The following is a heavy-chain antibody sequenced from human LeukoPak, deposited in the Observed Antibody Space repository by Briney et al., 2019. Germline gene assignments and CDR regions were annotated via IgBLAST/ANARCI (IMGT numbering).Heavy chain of an antibody. CDR1: GESFSGYY. CDR2: INHSGST. Sequence: SGTLSLTCAVYGESFSGYYWSWIRQPPGKGLEWIGEINHSGSTNYNPSLKSRVTISVDTSKNQFSLKLSSVTVADAAVNYCESGSIFGLRNLFAPSGQGTLVTVPS. CDR3: ESGSIFGLRNLFAP. J-gene: IGHJ5*02. D-gene: IGHD3-3*01. V-gene: IGHV4-34*01.